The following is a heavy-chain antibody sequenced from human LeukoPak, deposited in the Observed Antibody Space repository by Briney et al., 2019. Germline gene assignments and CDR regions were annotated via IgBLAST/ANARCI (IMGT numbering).Heavy chain of an antibody. V-gene: IGHV4-4*07. CDR2: IYSSGFT. D-gene: IGHD3-10*01. Sequence: PSETLSLTCTISGDSMSGYSWSWLRQPAGKELEWIGRIYSSGFTEYNLSLDGRVTMSIETPKNQFSLMLDSVTAADTATYYCARVHIVTGTYFDSWGQGALVTVSS. CDR3: ARVHIVTGTYFDS. CDR1: GDSMSGYS. J-gene: IGHJ4*02.